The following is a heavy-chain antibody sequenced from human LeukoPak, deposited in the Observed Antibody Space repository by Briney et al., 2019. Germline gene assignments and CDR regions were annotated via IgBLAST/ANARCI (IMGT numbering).Heavy chain of an antibody. CDR3: ARGWPYFDY. D-gene: IGHD5-24*01. CDR2: IYYTGGT. J-gene: IGHJ4*02. V-gene: IGHV4-61*01. CDR1: GGSVSRGSSH. Sequence: SETLSLTCTVSGGSVSRGSSHWSWMRQSPGKGLEGIVYIYYTGGTSYNPSLKSPVTISLDTSTNQSSVKLSSVTAADTAVYYCARGWPYFDYWGQGTLVTVSS.